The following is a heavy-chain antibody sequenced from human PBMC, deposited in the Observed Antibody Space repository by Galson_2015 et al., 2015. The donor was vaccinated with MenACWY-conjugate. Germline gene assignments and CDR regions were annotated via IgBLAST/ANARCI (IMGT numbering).Heavy chain of an antibody. CDR2: IIPVFHTT. CDR1: GDSFNTYS. D-gene: IGHD4-17*01. CDR3: ARPGGDYEQRTFFDY. Sequence: SVKVSCKASGDSFNTYSFNWIRQAPGQGPEWLGGIIPVFHTTDYAQRFQGRLTITADESTSTVYTEPSSLRSDDTAIYYCARPGGDYEQRTFFDYWGQGTLVTVSS. J-gene: IGHJ4*02. V-gene: IGHV1-69*13.